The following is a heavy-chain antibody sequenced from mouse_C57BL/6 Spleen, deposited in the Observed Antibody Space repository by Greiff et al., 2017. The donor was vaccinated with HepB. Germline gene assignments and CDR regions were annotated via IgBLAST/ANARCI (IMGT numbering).Heavy chain of an antibody. CDR1: GFTFSNYW. CDR3: TDYDGYYVFAY. V-gene: IGHV6-3*01. D-gene: IGHD2-3*01. CDR2: IRLKSDNYAT. J-gene: IGHJ3*01. Sequence: EVKLVESGGGLVQPGGSMKLSCVASGFTFSNYWMNWVRQSPEKGLEWVAQIRLKSDNYATHYAESVKGRFTISRDDSKSSVYLQMNNLRAEDTGIYYCTDYDGYYVFAYWGQGTLVTVSA.